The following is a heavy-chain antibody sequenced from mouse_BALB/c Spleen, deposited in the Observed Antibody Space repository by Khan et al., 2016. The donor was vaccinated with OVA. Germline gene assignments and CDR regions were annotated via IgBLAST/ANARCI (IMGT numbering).Heavy chain of an antibody. CDR2: IYPGTDNS. D-gene: IGHD3-2*02. J-gene: IGHJ2*01. CDR3: AREEALYHFDH. V-gene: IGHV1S132*01. CDR1: GYIFTSYW. Sequence: QVQLQQSGAELVRPGASVKLSCKTSGYIFTSYWIHWVKQRSGQGLEWMARIYPGTDNSYYNEKFKDKATLTADKSSSTAYMQLSSLKSEDSDVYVCAREEALYHFDHWGQGTTLTVSS.